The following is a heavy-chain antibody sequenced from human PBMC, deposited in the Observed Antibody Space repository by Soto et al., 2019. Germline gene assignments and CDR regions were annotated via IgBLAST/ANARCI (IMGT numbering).Heavy chain of an antibody. D-gene: IGHD4-17*01. CDR2: ISNDGKRD. Sequence: QVQLVESGGGVVQPGTSLRLSCAASGFTFSNYALHWVRQAPGKGLEWVAAISNDGKRDYYTESVKGRFTISRDNSKNALFMEMNGLRADDTAVYSCARGQRYGDYSFYRARDIWGQGTMVTVSS. CDR1: GFTFSNYA. V-gene: IGHV3-30*03. J-gene: IGHJ3*02. CDR3: ARGQRYGDYSFYRARDI.